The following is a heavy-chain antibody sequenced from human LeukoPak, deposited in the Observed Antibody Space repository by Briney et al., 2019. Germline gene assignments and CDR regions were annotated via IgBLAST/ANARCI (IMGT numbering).Heavy chain of an antibody. CDR2: IIPILGIA. CDR3: ATSAGDYRAGHYYYMGV. CDR1: GGTFSSYA. J-gene: IGHJ6*03. V-gene: IGHV1-69*04. Sequence: ASVKVSCKASGGTFSSYAISWVRQAPGQGLEWMGRIIPILGIANYAQKFQGRVTITADKSTSTAYMELNRLTSDDTAVYYCATSAGDYRAGHYYYMGVWGKGTSVTVSS. D-gene: IGHD4-11*01.